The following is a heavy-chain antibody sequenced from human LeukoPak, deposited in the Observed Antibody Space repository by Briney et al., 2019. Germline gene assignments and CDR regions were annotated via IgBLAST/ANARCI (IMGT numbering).Heavy chain of an antibody. Sequence: GGSLRLSCAASGFIFNSYGMHWVRQAPGKGLEWVAFIRYDGSNKYYADSVKGRFTISRDNAKNSLYLQMNSLRAEDTAVYYCATHNWFDPWGQGTLVTVSS. CDR2: IRYDGSNK. J-gene: IGHJ5*02. V-gene: IGHV3-30*02. CDR1: GFIFNSYG. CDR3: ATHNWFDP.